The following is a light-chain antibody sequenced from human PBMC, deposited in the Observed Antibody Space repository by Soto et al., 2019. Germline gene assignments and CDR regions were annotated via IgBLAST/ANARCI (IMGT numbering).Light chain of an antibody. CDR1: QSINNC. V-gene: IGKV1-5*03. Sequence: DIQMTQSPSTLSAYVGDTVTITCRASQSINNCLAWYQQRPGTAPKLLIYKASTLQTGVPSRFSGSASGTEFTLTISSLPPHDFANYYCQQYNSYPHTLDEGTKVVI. J-gene: IGKJ4*02. CDR3: QQYNSYPHT. CDR2: KAS.